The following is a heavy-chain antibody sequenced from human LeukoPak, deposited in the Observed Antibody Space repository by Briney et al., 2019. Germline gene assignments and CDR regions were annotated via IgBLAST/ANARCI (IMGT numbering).Heavy chain of an antibody. D-gene: IGHD2-15*01. J-gene: IGHJ4*02. CDR3: ARVATCCSGGSCPYYFDF. CDR1: GFTLSSYE. V-gene: IGHV3-48*03. CDR2: ISNSGSKI. Sequence: GGPLRLFCAASGFTLSSYEMNWVRQAPGKGLEWVSYISNSGSKIYYADSVKGRFTIYRDKGKNSLYVQMKSLPAEDAAVYSCARVATCCSGGSCPYYFDFWGEGTLVTVPS.